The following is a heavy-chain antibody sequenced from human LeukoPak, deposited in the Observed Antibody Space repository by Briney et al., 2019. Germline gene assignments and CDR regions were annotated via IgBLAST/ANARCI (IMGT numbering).Heavy chain of an antibody. CDR1: GYTFTAYY. V-gene: IGHV1-2*02. CDR2: VKPSNGGT. J-gene: IGHJ5*02. Sequence: GASVKVSCKASGYTFTAYYIHWIRQAPGQGLEWMGWVKPSNGGTHYVAKFQGRITMTRETSPSTAYMELYSLTSKDTATYYCARGPTIRGLLPNNWFDPWGQGTLVTVSP. D-gene: IGHD3-10*01. CDR3: ARGPTIRGLLPNNWFDP.